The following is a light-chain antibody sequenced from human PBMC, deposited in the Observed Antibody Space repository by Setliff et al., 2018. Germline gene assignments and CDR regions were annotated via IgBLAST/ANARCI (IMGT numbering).Light chain of an antibody. CDR3: CSYTGTSTPYV. CDR1: GSDVGAYTF. V-gene: IGLV2-14*01. J-gene: IGLJ1*01. Sequence: QSVLTQPASVSGSPGQSIAVSCTGSGSDVGAYTFVSWYQQRPGKAPRLMIYDVSNRPSGVSDRFSGSKSGNTASLTISGLQAEDEADYYCCSYTGTSTPYVCGTGTKVTVL. CDR2: DVS.